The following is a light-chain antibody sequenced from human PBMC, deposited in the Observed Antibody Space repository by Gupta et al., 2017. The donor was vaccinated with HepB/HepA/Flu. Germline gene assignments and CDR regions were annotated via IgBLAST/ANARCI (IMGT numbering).Light chain of an antibody. CDR3: QVWDSSTAV. J-gene: IGLJ1*01. Sequence: SYELTQPHSISVALGQTARIICGGNKIGNKNVHWYQQKPGQAPILIIYRDGNRPSGIPERYSGSNSGNTATLTISSAQAGDEADFYCQVWDSSTAVFGTGTMVTVL. V-gene: IGLV3-9*01. CDR2: RDG. CDR1: KIGNKN.